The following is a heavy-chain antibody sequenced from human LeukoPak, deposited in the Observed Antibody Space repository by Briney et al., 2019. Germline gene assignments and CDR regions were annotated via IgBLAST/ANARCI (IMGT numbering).Heavy chain of an antibody. D-gene: IGHD3-10*01. J-gene: IGHJ6*02. CDR2: ILYDGSKK. CDR1: GFTFSSYA. Sequence: GGSLRLSCAASGFTFSSYAMHWVRQAPGKGLEGVADILYDGSKKYYADSVKGRFTISRDNSKNTLFLQMNSLRAEDTAVYYCARDSSHCYASGSVYHYYGMDVWGQGTTVTASS. CDR3: ARDSSHCYASGSVYHYYGMDV. V-gene: IGHV3-30-3*01.